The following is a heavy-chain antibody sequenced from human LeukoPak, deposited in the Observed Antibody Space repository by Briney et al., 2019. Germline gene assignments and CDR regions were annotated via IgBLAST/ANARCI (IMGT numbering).Heavy chain of an antibody. V-gene: IGHV3-48*03. CDR1: GFTFSSYE. Sequence: GGSLRLSCIVSGFTFSSYEMNWVRQAPGKGLEWASYINNSGNTIYYADSVKGRFTISRDNAKNSLHLQMNSLRVDDTAVYYCARDDTVTRVPFDYWGQGTLVTVSS. J-gene: IGHJ4*02. CDR2: INNSGNTI. CDR3: ARDDTVTRVPFDY. D-gene: IGHD4-17*01.